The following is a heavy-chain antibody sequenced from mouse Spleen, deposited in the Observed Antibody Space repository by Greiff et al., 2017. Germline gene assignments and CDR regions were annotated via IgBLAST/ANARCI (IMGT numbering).Heavy chain of an antibody. V-gene: IGHV5-4*01. CDR1: GFTFSSYA. Sequence: EVHLVESGGGLVKPGGSLKLSCAASGFTFSSYAMSWVRQTPEKRLEWVATISDGGSYTYYPDNVKGRFTISRDNAKNNLYLQMSHLKSEDTAMYYCARDKRRDAMDYWGQGTSVTVSS. CDR3: ARDKRRDAMDY. J-gene: IGHJ4*01. CDR2: ISDGGSYT.